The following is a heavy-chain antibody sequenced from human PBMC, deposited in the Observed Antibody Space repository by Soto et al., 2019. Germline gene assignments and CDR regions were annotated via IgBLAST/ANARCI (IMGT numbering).Heavy chain of an antibody. CDR2: IYYSGST. Sequence: SETLSLTCTVSGGSIGSGGYYWSWIRQHPGKGLEWIGYIYYSGSTYYNPSLKSRVTISVDTSKNQFSLKLSSVTAADTAVYYCARDAVVVVRYGMDVWGQGTTVTVSS. V-gene: IGHV4-31*03. D-gene: IGHD2-15*01. CDR1: GGSIGSGGYY. CDR3: ARDAVVVVRYGMDV. J-gene: IGHJ6*02.